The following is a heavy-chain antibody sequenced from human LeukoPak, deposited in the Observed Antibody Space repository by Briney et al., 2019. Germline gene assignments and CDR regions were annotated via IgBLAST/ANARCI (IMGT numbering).Heavy chain of an antibody. D-gene: IGHD3-22*01. CDR3: ARDYYDSSGYPYY. V-gene: IGHV1-2*02. CDR2: INPNSGGT. CDR1: GYTFTVYY. Sequence: ASVTVSYKASGYTFTVYYMHWARQAPGQGLEWMGWINPNSGGTNYAQKFQGRVTMTRDTSISTAYMELSRLRSDDTAAYYCARDYYDSSGYPYYWGQGTLVTVSS. J-gene: IGHJ4*02.